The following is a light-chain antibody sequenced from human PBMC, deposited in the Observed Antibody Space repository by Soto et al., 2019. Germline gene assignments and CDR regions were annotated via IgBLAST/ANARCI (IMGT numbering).Light chain of an antibody. V-gene: IGKV3-20*01. CDR2: GAS. J-gene: IGKJ1*01. CDR1: LSVTSRY. Sequence: IVLTQFPGTLSLSPGESATLSCRASLSVTSRYFHWYQQKPGQAPRLLIKGASTRAPDIPERFSGSGSGTHFTLTIDRLEPEDFAVYYCQHYGSSRWTFGQGTRVDIK. CDR3: QHYGSSRWT.